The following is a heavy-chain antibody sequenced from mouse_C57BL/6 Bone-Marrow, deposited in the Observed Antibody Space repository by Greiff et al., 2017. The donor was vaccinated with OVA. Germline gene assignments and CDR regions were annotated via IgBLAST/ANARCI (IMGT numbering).Heavy chain of an antibody. CDR2: ILPGSGST. D-gene: IGHD2-1*01. CDR3: ARGSGYYGNFDV. CDR1: GYTFTGYW. J-gene: IGHJ1*03. Sequence: QVQLKQAGEERRKKGGEGKRSCKATGYTFTGYWIEWVKQRPGHGLEWIGEILPGSGSTNYNEKFKGKATFTADTSSNTAYMQLSSLTTEDSAIYYCARGSGYYGNFDVWGTGTTVTVSS. V-gene: IGHV1-9*01.